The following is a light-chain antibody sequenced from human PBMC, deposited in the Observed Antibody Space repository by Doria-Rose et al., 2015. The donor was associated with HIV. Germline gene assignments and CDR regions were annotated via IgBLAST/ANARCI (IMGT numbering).Light chain of an antibody. CDR1: SSNIGAGSD. Sequence: SSSNIGAGSDVHWYQQLPGTAPKLLIYGNSNRPSGVPDRFSGSKSGTSASLAITGLQAEDEADYYCQSYDRTLSGSVVFGGGTKLTVL. J-gene: IGLJ2*01. CDR3: QSYDRTLSGSVV. CDR2: GNS. V-gene: IGLV1-40*01.